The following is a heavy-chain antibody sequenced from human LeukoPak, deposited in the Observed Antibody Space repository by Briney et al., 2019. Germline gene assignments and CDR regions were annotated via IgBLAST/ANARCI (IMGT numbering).Heavy chain of an antibody. D-gene: IGHD3-3*01. Sequence: GGSLRLSCAASGITFSTYTMNWVRQAPGKGLEWVSYISSSSSSIYYADSVKGRFTISRDNANNSLYLQMNSLRAEDTAMYFCERGSAFCFDSWGQGTLVTVSS. CDR2: ISSSSSSI. J-gene: IGHJ4*02. V-gene: IGHV3-48*01. CDR1: GITFSTYT. CDR3: ERGSAFCFDS.